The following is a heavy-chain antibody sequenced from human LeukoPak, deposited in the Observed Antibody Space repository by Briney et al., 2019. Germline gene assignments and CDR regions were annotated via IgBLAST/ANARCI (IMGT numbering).Heavy chain of an antibody. J-gene: IGHJ4*02. CDR3: AKDQSIAGPTTADY. Sequence: PGGSLRLSCVASGFTFSRFWMHWVRQAPGKGLVWVSRINTDASNTIYADSVKGRFTISRDNAKNTLYLQMNSLRAEDTAVYYCAKDQSIAGPTTADYWGQGTLVTVSS. CDR1: GFTFSRFW. V-gene: IGHV3-74*01. CDR2: INTDASNT. D-gene: IGHD1-26*01.